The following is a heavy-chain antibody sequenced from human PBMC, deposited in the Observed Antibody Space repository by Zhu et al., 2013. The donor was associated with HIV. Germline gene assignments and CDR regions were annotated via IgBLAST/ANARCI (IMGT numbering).Heavy chain of an antibody. D-gene: IGHD7-27*01. J-gene: IGHJ4*02. CDR1: GYTFTSHY. CDR3: ARDNNWGPDY. V-gene: IGHV1-2*02. Sequence: QVQLVQSGAEVKKPGASIKVSCKTSGYTFTSHYLHWIRQAPGQGLEWMGWIHPYSGNTNYAQQFQDRLSVTRDTSISTFYMELTSLTSDDTAVYFCARDNNWGPDYWGQGTLINRVL. CDR2: IHPYSGNT.